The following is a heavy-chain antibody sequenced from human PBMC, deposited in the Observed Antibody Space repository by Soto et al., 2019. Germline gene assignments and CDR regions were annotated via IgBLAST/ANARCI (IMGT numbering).Heavy chain of an antibody. J-gene: IGHJ4*02. CDR2: ISYDGDNE. V-gene: IGHV3-30*18. D-gene: IGHD2-15*01. Sequence: PGGSLRLSCAASGFSFSNYAMHWVRQAPGKGLEWLAIISYDGDNEYYADSVRGRFTISRDNSKDTLYLQTNNLRHEDTAVYYCAKDRVGTADLDYWGQGTLVTVSS. CDR3: AKDRVGTADLDY. CDR1: GFSFSNYA.